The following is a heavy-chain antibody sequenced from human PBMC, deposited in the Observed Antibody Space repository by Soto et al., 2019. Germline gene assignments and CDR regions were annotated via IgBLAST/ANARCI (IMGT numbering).Heavy chain of an antibody. J-gene: IGHJ4*02. Sequence: LRLSCVASGFAFSRHGLSWVRQAPGKGLEWVSTINPSGDSTFYADSVKGRFTISRDNSKNTVYLQMNSLSVGDTAVYLCAKVDVSTAGSFDYWGQGALVTVSS. CDR1: GFAFSRHG. V-gene: IGHV3-23*01. D-gene: IGHD6-13*01. CDR3: AKVDVSTAGSFDY. CDR2: INPSGDST.